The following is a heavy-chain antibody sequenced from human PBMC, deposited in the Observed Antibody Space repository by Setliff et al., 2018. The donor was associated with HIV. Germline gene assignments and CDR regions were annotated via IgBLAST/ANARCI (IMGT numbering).Heavy chain of an antibody. CDR3: ARVALLRYPEAFDI. CDR1: GGSVSSGSYY. D-gene: IGHD3-9*01. Sequence: PSETLSLTCTVSGGSVSSGSYYWNWIRQPAGKGLEWIGRIYTSGSTNYNPSLKSRVTISVDTSENQFSLKLSSVTAADTAMYYCARVALLRYPEAFDIWGQGTMVIVSS. J-gene: IGHJ3*02. V-gene: IGHV4-61*02. CDR2: IYTSGST.